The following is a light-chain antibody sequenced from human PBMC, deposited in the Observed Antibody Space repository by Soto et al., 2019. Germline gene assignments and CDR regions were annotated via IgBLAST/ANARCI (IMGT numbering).Light chain of an antibody. J-gene: IGKJ5*01. V-gene: IGKV3-15*01. CDR3: QQYNNWPPIT. CDR1: QSVSSF. CDR2: DTS. Sequence: EIVLTQSPATLSLSPGERATLSCRPSQSVSSFLAWYQQKPGQAPRLLIYDTSTRATGIPARFSGSGSGTEFTLTISSLQSEDFAVYYCQQYNNWPPITFGQGTRLEI.